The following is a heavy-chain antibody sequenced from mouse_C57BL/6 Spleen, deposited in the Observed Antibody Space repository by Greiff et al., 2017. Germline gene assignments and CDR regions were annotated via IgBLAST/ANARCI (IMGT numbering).Heavy chain of an antibody. V-gene: IGHV1-59*01. CDR3: ARDYGSSPWFAY. Sequence: QVQLQQPGAELVRPGTSVKLSCKASGYTFTSYWMHWVKQRPGQGLEWIGVIDPSDSYTNYNQKFKGKATLTVDTSSSTAYMQLSSVTSEDSAVYYCARDYGSSPWFAYWGKGTLVTVSA. CDR2: IDPSDSYT. CDR1: GYTFTSYW. D-gene: IGHD1-1*01. J-gene: IGHJ3*01.